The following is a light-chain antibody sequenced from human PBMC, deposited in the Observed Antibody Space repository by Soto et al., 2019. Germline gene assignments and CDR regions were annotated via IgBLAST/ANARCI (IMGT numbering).Light chain of an antibody. J-gene: IGKJ4*01. CDR3: QQRSNWLT. CDR1: RGISSY. V-gene: IGKV3-11*01. CDR2: DAS. Sequence: ETVLTQSPATLSLSPGERATLSCRASRGISSYLAWYQQKPGQAPRLLIYDASNRATGIPARFSGSGSGTDFTLTISSLEPEDFAVYYCQQRSNWLTFGGGTKVEIK.